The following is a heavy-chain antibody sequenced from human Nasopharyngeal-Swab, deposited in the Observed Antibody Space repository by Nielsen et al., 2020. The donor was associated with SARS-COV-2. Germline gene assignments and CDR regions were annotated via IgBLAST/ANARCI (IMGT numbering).Heavy chain of an antibody. CDR1: GFTFGDYA. CDR3: TFDSSGYYPHDAFDI. D-gene: IGHD3-22*01. J-gene: IGHJ3*02. CDR2: IRSKAYGGTT. V-gene: IGHV3-49*04. Sequence: GESLKISCPASGFTFGDYAMSWVRQAPGKGPEWVGFIRSKAYGGTTEYAASVKGRFTISRDDSKSIAYLQMNSLKTEDTAVYYCTFDSSGYYPHDAFDIWGQGTMVTVSS.